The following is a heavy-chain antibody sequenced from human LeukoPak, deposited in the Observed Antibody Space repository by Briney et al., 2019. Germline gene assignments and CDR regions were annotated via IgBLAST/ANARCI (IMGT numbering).Heavy chain of an antibody. CDR2: IHYSGST. Sequence: SETLSLTCTVSGGSISSGGYYWSWIRQHPGKGLEWIGYIHYSGSTYYNPSLKSRVTISADTSKNQFSLELRYVTAADTAVYYCARTYMTSARFDPWGQGTLVTVSS. J-gene: IGHJ5*02. D-gene: IGHD2-21*02. V-gene: IGHV4-31*03. CDR1: GGSISSGGYY. CDR3: ARTYMTSARFDP.